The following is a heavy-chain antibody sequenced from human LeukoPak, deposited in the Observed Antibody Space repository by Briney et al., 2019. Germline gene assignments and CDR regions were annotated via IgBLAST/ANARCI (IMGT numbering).Heavy chain of an antibody. CDR1: GYSFTSYA. V-gene: IGHV1-3*01. Sequence: ASVKVSCKASGYSFTSYAIHWVRQAPGQRLEWMGWINAGNGNTKYSQMFQGRVTMTRDTSTSTVYMELSSLRSEDTAVYYCARAVKNSSPDYWGQGTLVTVSS. CDR3: ARAVKNSSPDY. CDR2: INAGNGNT. J-gene: IGHJ4*02. D-gene: IGHD6-13*01.